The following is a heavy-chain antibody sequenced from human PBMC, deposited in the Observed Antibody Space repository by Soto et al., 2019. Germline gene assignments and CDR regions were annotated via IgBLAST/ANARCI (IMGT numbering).Heavy chain of an antibody. CDR1: GDSLSSNSAI. V-gene: IGHV6-1*01. CDR2: TYYTSKWYN. J-gene: IGHJ4*02. CDR3: ARDGNWRLDY. Sequence: PSQTLSLTCAIFGDSLSSNSAIWNWFRQSPSRGLEWLGRTYYTSKWYNDYAVSVKSRISINPDTSKNQVSLHLTSMTAEDTAVYYCARDGNWRLDYWGQGALVAVSS. D-gene: IGHD1-1*01.